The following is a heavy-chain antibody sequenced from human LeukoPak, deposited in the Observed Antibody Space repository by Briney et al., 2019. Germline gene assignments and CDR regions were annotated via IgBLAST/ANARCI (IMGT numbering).Heavy chain of an antibody. Sequence: PGGSLRLSCAASGFTFTNYAMNWVRQAPGKGLEWVSGISASGGTTYYADSVKGRFTISRDNSKGTLYLQMNSLRADDTAAYYCVRDFRSADYWGQGILVTVSS. J-gene: IGHJ4*02. CDR2: ISASGGTT. CDR1: GFTFTNYA. CDR3: VRDFRSADY. V-gene: IGHV3-23*01.